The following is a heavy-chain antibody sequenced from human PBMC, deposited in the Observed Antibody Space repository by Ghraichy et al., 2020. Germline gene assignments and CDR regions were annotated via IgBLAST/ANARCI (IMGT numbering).Heavy chain of an antibody. J-gene: IGHJ4*02. V-gene: IGHV3-74*01. CDR1: GFTFSSYW. Sequence: GSLRLSCAASGFTFSSYWMHWVRQAPGKGLVWVSRINSDGSSTRYADSVKGRFTISRDNAKNTLYLQMNSLRAEDTAVYYCARDSYGYYGDYWGQGTLVTVSS. CDR2: INSDGSST. D-gene: IGHD3-3*01. CDR3: ARDSYGYYGDY.